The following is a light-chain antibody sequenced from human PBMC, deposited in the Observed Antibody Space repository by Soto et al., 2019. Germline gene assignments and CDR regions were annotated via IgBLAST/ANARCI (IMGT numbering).Light chain of an antibody. CDR2: DAS. J-gene: IGKJ1*01. CDR3: QQYNSYPWT. V-gene: IGKV1-5*01. Sequence: DIQMTQSPSTLSASVGDGVTITCRASQSISTWLAWYQQTPGKAPKLLIYDASSLESGVPSSFSGSGSGTEFTLTISSLQPDDFATYYCQQYNSYPWTFGQGTKVDIK. CDR1: QSISTW.